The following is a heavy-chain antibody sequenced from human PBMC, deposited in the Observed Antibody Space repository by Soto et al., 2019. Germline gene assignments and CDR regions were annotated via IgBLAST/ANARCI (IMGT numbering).Heavy chain of an antibody. CDR3: ALRAGPL. CDR1: GFSFTTYS. Sequence: EVQLVESGGGLVQPGGSLRLSCAASGFSFTTYSMNWVRQAPGKGLEWISYISSSNNTIYYADSVKGRFTISRDNAKNALYLQMNSLRAEDTAVYYCALRAGPLGGQGTLVTVSS. V-gene: IGHV3-48*01. J-gene: IGHJ4*02. D-gene: IGHD6-13*01. CDR2: ISSSNNTI.